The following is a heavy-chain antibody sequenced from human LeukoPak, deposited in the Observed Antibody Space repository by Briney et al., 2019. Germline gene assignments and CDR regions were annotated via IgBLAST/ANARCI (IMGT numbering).Heavy chain of an antibody. Sequence: ASVKLSCKASAYTFTNYDITWVRQAPGQGLEWMGGMNTNNGNTNYAQRLQGRITMTTDTSTNTAYMELRSLKSDDTAVYYCARDSRAAWLDPWGQGTLVTVSS. CDR2: MNTNNGNT. CDR1: AYTFTNYD. V-gene: IGHV1-18*04. CDR3: ARDSRAAWLDP. D-gene: IGHD2-15*01. J-gene: IGHJ5*02.